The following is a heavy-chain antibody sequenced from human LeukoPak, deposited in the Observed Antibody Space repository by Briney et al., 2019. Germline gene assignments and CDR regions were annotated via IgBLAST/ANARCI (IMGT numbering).Heavy chain of an antibody. Sequence: PGGSLRLSCAASGFSFSSYGMHWLRQAPGKGLEWVAFIRNDGSNTYYADSVKGRFTISRDNSKNTLYLQMSSLRAEDTAVYYCAREVYNWNLIDYWGQGTLVTVSS. CDR1: GFSFSSYG. CDR2: IRNDGSNT. V-gene: IGHV3-30*02. D-gene: IGHD1-20*01. J-gene: IGHJ4*02. CDR3: AREVYNWNLIDY.